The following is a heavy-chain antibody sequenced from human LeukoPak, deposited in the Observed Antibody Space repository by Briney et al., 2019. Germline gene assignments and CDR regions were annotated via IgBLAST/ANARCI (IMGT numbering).Heavy chain of an antibody. V-gene: IGHV1-8*02. J-gene: IGHJ3*02. Sequence: EASVKVSCKASGYTFTSYGISWVRQATGQGLEWMGWMNPNSGNTGYAQKFQGRVTMTRNTSISTAYMELSSLRSEDTAVYYCAKPYYGTDAFDIWGQGTMVTVSS. D-gene: IGHD4-17*01. CDR1: GYTFTSYG. CDR2: MNPNSGNT. CDR3: AKPYYGTDAFDI.